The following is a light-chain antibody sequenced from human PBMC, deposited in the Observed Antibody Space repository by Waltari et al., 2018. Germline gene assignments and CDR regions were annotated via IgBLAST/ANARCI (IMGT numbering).Light chain of an antibody. CDR3: QQCYSTPWT. V-gene: IGKV4-1*01. Sequence: DIVMTQSPDSLAVSLGERATINCKSSQSVLYSSNNKNYLAWYQQKPGHPPKLLIYWASTRESGVPDRCSGSGSGTDFTLTISSLQAEDVAVYYCQQCYSTPWTFGQGTKVEIK. CDR2: WAS. CDR1: QSVLYSSNNKNY. J-gene: IGKJ1*01.